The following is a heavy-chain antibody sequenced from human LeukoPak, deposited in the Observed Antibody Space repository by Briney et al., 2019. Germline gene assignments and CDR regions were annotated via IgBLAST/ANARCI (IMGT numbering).Heavy chain of an antibody. D-gene: IGHD4-17*01. V-gene: IGHV4-59*01. Sequence: SETLSLTCTVSGGSISSYYWSWIRQPPGKGLEWIGYIYYSGSTNYNPSLKSRVTISVDTSKNQFSLKLSSVTAADTAVYYCAREDYGNYFDYWGQGTLVTVSS. CDR3: AREDYGNYFDY. J-gene: IGHJ4*02. CDR2: IYYSGST. CDR1: GGSISSYY.